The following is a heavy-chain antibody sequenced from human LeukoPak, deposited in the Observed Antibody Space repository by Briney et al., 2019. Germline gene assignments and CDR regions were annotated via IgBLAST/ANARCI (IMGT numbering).Heavy chain of an antibody. D-gene: IGHD2-21*01. J-gene: IGHJ4*02. V-gene: IGHV3-23*01. Sequence: GGSLRLSCAASGFTFSSYEMNWVRQAPGKGPEWVSYIGSSGDTRYYADSVKGRFTISRDNSKNTVYVQMNSLRAEDTAVYFCVVVSYCGGDCYDYWGQGTLVTVSS. CDR3: VVVSYCGGDCYDY. CDR1: GFTFSSYE. CDR2: IGSSGDTR.